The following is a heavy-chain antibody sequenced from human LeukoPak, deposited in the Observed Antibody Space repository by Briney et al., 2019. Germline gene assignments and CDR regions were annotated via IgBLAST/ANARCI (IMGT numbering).Heavy chain of an antibody. CDR3: ARGLTALRCLEWPCRANYYYFDY. CDR2: TKQDGSEK. D-gene: IGHD3-3*01. V-gene: IGHV3-7*01. CDR1: GVTFSSYW. Sequence: GGSLRLSCAASGVTFSSYWMSWVRQAPGKGLEWVANTKQDGSEKYYVDSVKGRFTISRDNAKNSLYLQMNSLRAEDTAVYCCARGLTALRCLEWPCRANYYYFDYWGQGTLVTVSS. J-gene: IGHJ4*02.